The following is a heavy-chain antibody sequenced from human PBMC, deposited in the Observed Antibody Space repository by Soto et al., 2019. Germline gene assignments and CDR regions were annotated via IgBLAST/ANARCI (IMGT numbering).Heavy chain of an antibody. CDR2: ISYDGSNK. CDR3: AEDLSGRRGMDV. V-gene: IGHV3-30*18. CDR1: GFTFSSYG. D-gene: IGHD3-9*01. Sequence: PGGSLRLSCAASGFTFSSYGMHWVRQAPGKGLEWVAVISYDGSNKYYADSVKGRFTISRDNSKNTLYLQMNSLRAEDTAVYYCAEDLSGRRGMDVWGQGTTVTVSS. J-gene: IGHJ6*02.